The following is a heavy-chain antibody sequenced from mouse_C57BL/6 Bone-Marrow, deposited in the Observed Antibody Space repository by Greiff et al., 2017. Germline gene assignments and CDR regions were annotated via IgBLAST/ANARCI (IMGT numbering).Heavy chain of an antibody. V-gene: IGHV1-76*01. CDR2: IYPGSGNT. Sequence: QVQLQQSGAELVRPGASVKLSCKASGYTFTDYYINWVKQRPGQGLEWIARIYPGSGNTYYNEKFKGKATLTAEKSSSTAYMQLSSLTSEDSAVYFCARWGTAVVATSWYFDVWGTGTTVTVSS. D-gene: IGHD1-1*01. CDR1: GYTFTDYY. J-gene: IGHJ1*03. CDR3: ARWGTAVVATSWYFDV.